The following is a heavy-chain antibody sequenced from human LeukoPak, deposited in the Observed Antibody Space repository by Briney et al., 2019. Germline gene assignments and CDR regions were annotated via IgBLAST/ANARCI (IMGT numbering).Heavy chain of an antibody. V-gene: IGHV3-7*01. Sequence: GGSLRLSCAASGFTFSTYWMSWVRQAPGQGLEWVANINQDGGEKYYVDSVKGRFTISRDNAKSSLYLQMNSLRAEDTAIYYCAGRPSTTIPWGQGTLVTVSS. CDR3: AGRPSTTIP. CDR1: GFTFSTYW. D-gene: IGHD3-9*01. J-gene: IGHJ4*02. CDR2: INQDGGEK.